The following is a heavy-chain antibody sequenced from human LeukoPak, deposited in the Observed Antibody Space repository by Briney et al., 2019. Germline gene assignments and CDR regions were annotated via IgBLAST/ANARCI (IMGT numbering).Heavy chain of an antibody. D-gene: IGHD3-22*01. CDR3: ARAAYYYDTSGYYYDY. Sequence: PSETLSLTCAVSAYSISNGYYWGWIRQPPGKGLEWIGSIYHSGSTYYNPSLKSRVTISVDTSKNQFSLKLSSVTAADTAVYYCARAAYYYDTSGYYYDYWGQGTLLTVSS. J-gene: IGHJ4*02. CDR1: AYSISNGYY. V-gene: IGHV4-38-2*01. CDR2: IYHSGST.